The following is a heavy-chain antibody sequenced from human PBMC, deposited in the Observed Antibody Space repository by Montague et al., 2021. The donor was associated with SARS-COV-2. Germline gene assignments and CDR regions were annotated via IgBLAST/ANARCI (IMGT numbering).Heavy chain of an antibody. V-gene: IGHV4-34*01. CDR1: RGSFNGYY. CDR2: IYHSGGA. D-gene: IGHD2-2*01. J-gene: IGHJ4*02. CDR3: ARGYCNSTTCYRSLHY. Sequence: SETLSLTCTVHRGSFNGYYWSWIRQPPGKGLEWIGEIYHSGGANYNPSLKSRVTISVDTSKNQFSLKLRSLTAADTAIYYCARGYCNSTTCYRSLHYWGQGTLVAVSS.